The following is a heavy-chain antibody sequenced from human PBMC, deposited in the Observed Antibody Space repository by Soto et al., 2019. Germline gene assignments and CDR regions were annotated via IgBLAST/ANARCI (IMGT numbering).Heavy chain of an antibody. Sequence: QLRLQESGPGLVKSSETLSLTCTVSGGSVRSSSYYWGWIRQPPGKGLEWIVSIYYSGRTHNNTALRSRVTMSIDTSTNKFSLKMNSVTAADTAVYYCARHEGGAAADRPLDYWGQGTLVSVSS. D-gene: IGHD6-13*01. CDR2: IYYSGRT. J-gene: IGHJ4*02. CDR1: GGSVRSSSYY. V-gene: IGHV4-39*01. CDR3: ARHEGGAAADRPLDY.